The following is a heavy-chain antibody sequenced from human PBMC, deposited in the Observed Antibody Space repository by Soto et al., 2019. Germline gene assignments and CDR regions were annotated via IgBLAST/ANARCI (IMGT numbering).Heavy chain of an antibody. D-gene: IGHD2-15*01. CDR2: IYYSGRT. CDR1: GGSISSYY. J-gene: IGHJ2*01. Sequence: QVQLQESGPGLVKPSETLSLTCTVSGGSISSYYWSWIRQPPGKGLEWIGYIYYSGRTNYNPSLKSRVTISVDTSKNQFSLKLSSVTAADAAVYYCARRGSNCSGGSCYSNWYFDLWGRGTLVTVSS. V-gene: IGHV4-59*08. CDR3: ARRGSNCSGGSCYSNWYFDL.